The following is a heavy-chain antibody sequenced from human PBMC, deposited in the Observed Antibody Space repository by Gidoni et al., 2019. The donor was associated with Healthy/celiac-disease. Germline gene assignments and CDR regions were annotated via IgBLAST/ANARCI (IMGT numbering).Heavy chain of an antibody. D-gene: IGHD2-8*02. V-gene: IGHV1-69*01. CDR2: IIPIFGTT. CDR3: AREMNTEMALDY. Sequence: QVQLVQSGAAVKQPGSSVKVSCKASGVTCSSYAISWVREATVQGREWMGGIIPIFGTTNYAQKFKGIVTITADESTSTAYMELSSLRSEDTAVYYCAREMNTEMALDYWGQGTLVTVSS. J-gene: IGHJ4*02. CDR1: GVTCSSYA.